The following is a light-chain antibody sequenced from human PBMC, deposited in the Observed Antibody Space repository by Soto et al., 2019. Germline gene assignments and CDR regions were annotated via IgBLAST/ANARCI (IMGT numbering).Light chain of an antibody. J-gene: IGLJ1*01. CDR2: EVS. V-gene: IGLV2-14*01. CDR3: QSYDRSLSGYV. CDR1: SSDVGGYNY. Sequence: QSVLTQPASVSGSPGQSITISCTGTSSDVGGYNYVSWYQLHPGKAPKLIIYEVSHRPSGVPGRFSGSKSGTSASLAITGLQAEDEAVYYCQSYDRSLSGYVFGNGTKVTVL.